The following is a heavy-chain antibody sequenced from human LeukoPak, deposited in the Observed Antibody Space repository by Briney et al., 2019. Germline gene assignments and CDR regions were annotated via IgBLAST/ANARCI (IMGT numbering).Heavy chain of an antibody. CDR2: ISFDGDNK. Sequence: PGGSLRLSCAASGLIVSSNYMTWVRQAPGKGLEWVSLISFDGDNKYYAVSVRGRFTISRDNSKNTLYLQMNSLRAEDTAVYYCAKDLWHYGSGSLFENWGQGTLVTVSS. CDR1: GLIVSSNY. CDR3: AKDLWHYGSGSLFEN. V-gene: IGHV3-30*18. D-gene: IGHD3-10*01. J-gene: IGHJ4*02.